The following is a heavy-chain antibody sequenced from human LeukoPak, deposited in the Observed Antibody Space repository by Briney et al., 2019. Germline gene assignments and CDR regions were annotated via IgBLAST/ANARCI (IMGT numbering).Heavy chain of an antibody. Sequence: GGSLRLSCAASGFTFSSFEMKWVRQAPGKGLEWVSGISGSGGASYYADSVKGRFTISRDDSHNTLYLQMNSLRAEDTAVYFCARGGVDYYGSGTYYLMYYFDYWGQGALVTVSS. CDR1: GFTFSSFE. CDR3: ARGGVDYYGSGTYYLMYYFDY. J-gene: IGHJ4*02. D-gene: IGHD3-10*01. V-gene: IGHV3-23*01. CDR2: ISGSGGAS.